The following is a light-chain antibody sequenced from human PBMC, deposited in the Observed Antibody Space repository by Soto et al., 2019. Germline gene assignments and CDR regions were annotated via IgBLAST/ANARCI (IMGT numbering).Light chain of an antibody. CDR3: QQYNNWPWT. Sequence: EIVMTQSPATLSVSPGERATLSCRASQSVSSNVAWYQQKPGQATRLLIYGASTSATGIPARFSCSGSGTEFTLTISSLQSEDFSVYYCQQYNNWPWTFGQGTKVEIK. V-gene: IGKV3-15*01. J-gene: IGKJ1*01. CDR2: GAS. CDR1: QSVSSN.